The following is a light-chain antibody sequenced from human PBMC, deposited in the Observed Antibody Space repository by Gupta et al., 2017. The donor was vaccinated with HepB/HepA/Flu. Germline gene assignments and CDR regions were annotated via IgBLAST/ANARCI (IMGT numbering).Light chain of an antibody. CDR2: GGS. CDR1: QDVSTF. J-gene: IGKJ4*01. V-gene: IGKV1-8*01. Sequence: AIRLTQSPSSFSASPGDTVTITCRASQDVSTFLAWYQQKVGKAPKLLIHGGSTVKAGVPSRFSGSGSGTDFTLTIMRLHSEDFAVYYCQQDNNYPLTFGAGTTVDNK. CDR3: QQDNNYPLT.